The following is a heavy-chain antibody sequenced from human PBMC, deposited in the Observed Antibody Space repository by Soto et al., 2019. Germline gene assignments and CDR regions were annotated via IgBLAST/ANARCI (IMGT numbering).Heavy chain of an antibody. Sequence: ASVKVSCKASGGTFSSYAISWVRQAPGQGLEWMGGIIPIFGTANYAQKFQGRATITADESTSTAYMELSSLRSEDTAVYYCARDRPVNRDAFDIWGQGTMVTVS. CDR2: IIPIFGTA. CDR1: GGTFSSYA. CDR3: ARDRPVNRDAFDI. J-gene: IGHJ3*02. V-gene: IGHV1-69*13.